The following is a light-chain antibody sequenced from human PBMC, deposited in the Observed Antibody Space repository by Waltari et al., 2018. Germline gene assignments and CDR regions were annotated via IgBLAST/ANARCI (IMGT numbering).Light chain of an antibody. V-gene: IGLV3-25*03. CDR3: QSADTSGNYVV. CDR1: ELPNQS. Sequence: SSDLTQPPSVSVSPGQTARITCSGGELPNQSAYRYQQKPQQAPVVLIYKDNRRSSGIPERFSGSTSGTAVTLTITEVQAEDEADYYCQSADTSGNYVVFGGGTRLTVL. CDR2: KDN. J-gene: IGLJ3*02.